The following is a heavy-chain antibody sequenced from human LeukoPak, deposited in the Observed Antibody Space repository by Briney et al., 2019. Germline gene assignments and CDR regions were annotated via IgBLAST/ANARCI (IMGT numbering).Heavy chain of an antibody. V-gene: IGHV1-2*02. D-gene: IGHD6-19*01. Sequence: ASVKVSCKASGYTFSDYYMHWVRQAPGQGLEWMGWINPKSGNTQYAQKFQGRVAMTRDTSISTVYLDLSSLTSDHTAVYFCAGGGSSVAGKAIDYWGQGSLVTVSS. J-gene: IGHJ4*02. CDR3: AGGGSSVAGKAIDY. CDR2: INPKSGNT. CDR1: GYTFSDYY.